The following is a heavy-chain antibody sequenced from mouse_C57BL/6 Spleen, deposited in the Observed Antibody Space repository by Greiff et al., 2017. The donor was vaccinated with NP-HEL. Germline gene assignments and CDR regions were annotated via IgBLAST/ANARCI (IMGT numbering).Heavy chain of an antibody. V-gene: IGHV1-80*01. J-gene: IGHJ4*01. CDR2: IYPGDGDT. CDR3: ARGYSNLYYYAMDY. D-gene: IGHD2-5*01. CDR1: GYAFSSYW. Sequence: QVQLQQSGAELVKPGASVKISCKASGYAFSSYWMNWVKQRPGKGLEWIGQIYPGDGDTNYNGKFKGKATLTAYKSSSTAYMQLSSLTSEDSAVYFCARGYSNLYYYAMDYWGQGTSVTVSS.